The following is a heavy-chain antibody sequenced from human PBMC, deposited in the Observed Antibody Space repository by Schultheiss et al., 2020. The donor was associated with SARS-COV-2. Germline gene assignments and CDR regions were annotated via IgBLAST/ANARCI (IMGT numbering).Heavy chain of an antibody. Sequence: GGSLRLSCAASGFTFSSYDMHWVRQAPGKGLVWVSRINSDGSSTSYADSVKGRFTISRDNAKNTLYLQMNSLRAEDTAVYYCARDLGGSGYPYYFDYWGQGTLVTVSS. CDR1: GFTFSSYD. CDR3: ARDLGGSGYPYYFDY. D-gene: IGHD3-22*01. J-gene: IGHJ4*02. V-gene: IGHV3-74*01. CDR2: INSDGSST.